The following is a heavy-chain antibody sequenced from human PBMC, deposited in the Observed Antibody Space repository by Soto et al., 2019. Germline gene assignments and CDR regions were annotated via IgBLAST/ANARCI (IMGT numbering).Heavy chain of an antibody. CDR1: GCTGGSSG. D-gene: IGHD4-17*01. Sequence: GRSFRHSSSGAGCTGGSSGMSWVSKAKGKGREWVPAISGSGGSTYYADSVKGRFTISRDNSKNTLYLQMTSLRAEDTAVYYCSKGRDNYGDLSRSDLDYWAQGTPVTVS. V-gene: IGHV3-23*01. CDR2: ISGSGGST. J-gene: IGHJ4*02. CDR3: SKGRDNYGDLSRSDLDY.